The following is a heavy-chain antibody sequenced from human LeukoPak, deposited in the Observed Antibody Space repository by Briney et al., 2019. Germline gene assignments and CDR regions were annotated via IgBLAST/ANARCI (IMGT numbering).Heavy chain of an antibody. D-gene: IGHD5-18*01. J-gene: IGHJ6*03. CDR2: IYYSGST. V-gene: IGHV4-59*01. CDR3: ARVKRGYSYGPLEYYYFYMDV. Sequence: SETLSLTCTVSGGSISSYYWSWIRQPPGKGLEWIGYIYYSGSTNYNPSLKSRVTISVDTSKNQFSLKLSSVTAADTAVYYCARVKRGYSYGPLEYYYFYMDVWGKGTTVTVSS. CDR1: GGSISSYY.